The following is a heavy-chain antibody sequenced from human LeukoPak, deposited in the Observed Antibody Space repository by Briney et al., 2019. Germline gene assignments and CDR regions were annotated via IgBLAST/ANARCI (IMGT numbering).Heavy chain of an antibody. J-gene: IGHJ3*02. CDR1: GGTFSSYA. V-gene: IGHV1-69*05. CDR2: IIPFFGTA. CDR3: ARSEGSGTRGGAFDI. D-gene: IGHD3-10*01. Sequence: ASVKVSCKASGGTFSSYAISWVRQAPGQGLEWMGGIIPFFGTANYAQKFQGRVTITTDESTSTAYMELSSLRSEDTAVYYCARSEGSGTRGGAFDIWGQGTMVTVSS.